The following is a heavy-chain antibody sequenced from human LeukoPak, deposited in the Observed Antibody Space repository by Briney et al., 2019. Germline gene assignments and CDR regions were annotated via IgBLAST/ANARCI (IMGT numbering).Heavy chain of an antibody. Sequence: ASVKVSCKASGYTFTSYGISWVRQAPGQGLEWMGWISAYNGNTNYAQKLQGRVTMTTDTSTSTAYMELRSLRSDDTAVYYCASTGYSSGWYADFDYWGQGTLVTVSS. D-gene: IGHD6-19*01. J-gene: IGHJ4*02. CDR2: ISAYNGNT. V-gene: IGHV1-18*01. CDR3: ASTGYSSGWYADFDY. CDR1: GYTFTSYG.